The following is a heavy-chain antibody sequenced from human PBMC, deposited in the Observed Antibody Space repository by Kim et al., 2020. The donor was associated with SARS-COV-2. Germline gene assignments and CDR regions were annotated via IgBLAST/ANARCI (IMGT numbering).Heavy chain of an antibody. CDR3: AKAYCSSTNCYIVY. CDR2: ISWNSGGI. V-gene: IGHV3-9*01. J-gene: IGHJ4*02. CDR1: GFTFGDYA. Sequence: GGSLRLSCAASGFTFGDYAMHWVRQAPGKGLEWVSSISWNSGGIVYADSVKGRFTISRDNAKKSLYLQMNSLRGEDTALYYCAKAYCSSTNCYIVYWGQGTLVTVTS. D-gene: IGHD2-2*02.